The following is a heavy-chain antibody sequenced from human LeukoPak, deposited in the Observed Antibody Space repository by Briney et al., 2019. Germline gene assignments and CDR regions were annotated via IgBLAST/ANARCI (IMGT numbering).Heavy chain of an antibody. CDR3: ARVESPNYDRYYFDY. CDR1: GYTFTGYY. V-gene: IGHV1-2*02. CDR2: INPNSGGT. D-gene: IGHD3-3*01. J-gene: IGHJ4*02. Sequence: ASVKVSCKASGYTFTGYYMHWVRQAPGQGLEWMGWINPNSGGTNYAQKFQGRVTMTRDTSISTAYMELSRLRSDDTAVYYCARVESPNYDRYYFDYWGQGTLVTVSS.